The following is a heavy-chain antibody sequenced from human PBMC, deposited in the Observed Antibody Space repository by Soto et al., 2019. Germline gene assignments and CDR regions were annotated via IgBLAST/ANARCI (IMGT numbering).Heavy chain of an antibody. D-gene: IGHD5-12*01. CDR2: IIPIFGTA. V-gene: IGHV1-69*12. J-gene: IGHJ4*02. CDR1: GGTFSSYA. CDR3: ARDRGDGCNYADY. Sequence: QVQLVQSGAEMKKPGSSVKVSCKASGGTFSSYAISWVRQAPGQGLEWMGGIIPIFGTANYAQKFQGRVTMTADAATSTAYIEQSSLRSEDTAVYYWARDRGDGCNYADYWGQGNLVTVSS.